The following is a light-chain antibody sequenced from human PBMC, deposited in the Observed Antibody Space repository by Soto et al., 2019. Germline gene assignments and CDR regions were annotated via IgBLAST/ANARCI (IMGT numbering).Light chain of an antibody. CDR3: QQYNNWPRT. J-gene: IGKJ1*01. V-gene: IGKV3-15*01. CDR1: QSVSSN. Sequence: IVMTQSPATLSVSPGERATLSCRASQSVSSNLAWYQQKPGQAPSLLIYGASTRATGIPARFSGSGSGADFTLTISSLQSEDFAVYYCQQYNNWPRTFGQGTKLAIK. CDR2: GAS.